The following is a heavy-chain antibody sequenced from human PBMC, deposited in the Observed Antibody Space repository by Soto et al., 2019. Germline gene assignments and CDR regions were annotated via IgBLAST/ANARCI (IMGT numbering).Heavy chain of an antibody. CDR2: IFHSGRT. CDR3: ARDLAYCGGDCYPIDY. V-gene: IGHV4-31*03. D-gene: IGHD2-21*02. Sequence: SETLSLTCTVSGGSITNSYYYWSWVRQNPGKGLEWIGHIFHSGRTYYNPSLTGRISILVDTSMNQFSLNLNSVTAADTAVYYCARDLAYCGGDCYPIDYWGQGTLVTVSS. J-gene: IGHJ4*02. CDR1: GGSITNSYYY.